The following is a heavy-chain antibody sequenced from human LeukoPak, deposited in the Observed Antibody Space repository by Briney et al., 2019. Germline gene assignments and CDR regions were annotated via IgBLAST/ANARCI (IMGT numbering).Heavy chain of an antibody. J-gene: IGHJ4*02. D-gene: IGHD6-6*01. CDR2: IYYSGSA. CDR3: ARDIGAARSDY. Sequence: SETLSLTCSVSGGSIISYYWSWIRQPPGKGLEWIGYIYYSGSAKYNPSPKSRVTISVDTSKNQFSLKLTSVTAADTAVYYCARDIGAARSDYWGQGTLVTVSS. V-gene: IGHV4-59*01. CDR1: GGSIISYY.